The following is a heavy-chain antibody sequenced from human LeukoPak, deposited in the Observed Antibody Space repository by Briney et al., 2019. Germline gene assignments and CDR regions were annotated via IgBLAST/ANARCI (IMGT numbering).Heavy chain of an antibody. V-gene: IGHV3-30*18. CDR3: AKGPHYYDSSGRMDV. CDR1: GFTFSSYG. Sequence: PGGSLRLSCAASGFTFSSYGMHWVRQAPGKGLEWVAVISYDGSNKYYADSVKGRFTISRDNSKNTLYLQMNSLRAEDTAVYYCAKGPHYYDSSGRMDVWGQGTTVTVSS. J-gene: IGHJ6*02. D-gene: IGHD3-22*01. CDR2: ISYDGSNK.